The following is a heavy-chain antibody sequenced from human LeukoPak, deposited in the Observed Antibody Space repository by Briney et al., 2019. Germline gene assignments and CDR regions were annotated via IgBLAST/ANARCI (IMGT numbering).Heavy chain of an antibody. Sequence: PSETLSLTCTVSGGSISSYFWSWIWQPAGKGLEWIGRIYTRGSNNYNPSLKSRVIMSVDTSKNQFSLRLTSVTAADTAVYFCARTQRGSSYVSGSEYYYYYMDVWGKGTTITISS. J-gene: IGHJ6*03. CDR1: GGSISSYF. V-gene: IGHV4-4*07. CDR2: IYTRGSN. CDR3: ARTQRGSSYVSGSEYYYYYMDV. D-gene: IGHD5-18*01.